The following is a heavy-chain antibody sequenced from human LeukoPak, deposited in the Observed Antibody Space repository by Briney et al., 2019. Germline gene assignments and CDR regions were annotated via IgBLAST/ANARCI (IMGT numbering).Heavy chain of an antibody. D-gene: IGHD1-14*01. CDR3: AREGRWTITTPGDY. Sequence: HPGGSLRLSCAASGFIFSTYTMNWVRQAPGKGPEWVSSISSSSNDIFYADSVKGRFTISRDNAKNSLYLQMNSLRDGDTAVYYCAREGRWTITTPGDYWGQGTLVTVSS. V-gene: IGHV3-48*02. CDR2: ISSSSNDI. CDR1: GFIFSTYT. J-gene: IGHJ4*02.